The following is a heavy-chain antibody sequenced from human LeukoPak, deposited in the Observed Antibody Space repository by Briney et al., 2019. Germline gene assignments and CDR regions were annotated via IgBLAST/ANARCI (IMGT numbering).Heavy chain of an antibody. CDR2: IWYDGSNK. CDR3: ARGNNDMPRS. V-gene: IGHV3-33*08. Sequence: GGSLRLSCAASGFTFSSYAMSWVRQAPGKGLEWVAVIWYDGSNKYYADSVKGRFTISRDNSKNTLYLQMNSLRAEDTAVYYCARGNNDMPRSWGQGTLVTVSS. D-gene: IGHD1/OR15-1a*01. CDR1: GFTFSSYA. J-gene: IGHJ4*02.